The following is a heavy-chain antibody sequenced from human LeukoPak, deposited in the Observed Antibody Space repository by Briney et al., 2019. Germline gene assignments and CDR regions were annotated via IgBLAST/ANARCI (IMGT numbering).Heavy chain of an antibody. CDR2: ISYDGSNK. Sequence: GGSLRLSCAASGFTFSYYGLHWVRQGPGKGLEWVAVISYDGSNKYYADSVKGRFTISRDNSKNTLYLQMNSLRAEDTAVYYCAKQCGGSDWFDAFDIWGQGIMVTVSS. D-gene: IGHD6-19*01. CDR1: GFTFSYYG. CDR3: AKQCGGSDWFDAFDI. V-gene: IGHV3-30*18. J-gene: IGHJ3*02.